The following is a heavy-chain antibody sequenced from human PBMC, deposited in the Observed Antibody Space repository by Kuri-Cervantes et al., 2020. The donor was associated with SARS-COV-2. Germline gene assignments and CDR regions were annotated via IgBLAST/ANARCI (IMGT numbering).Heavy chain of an antibody. CDR1: GYTSTGYY. Sequence: ASVKVSCKASGYTSTGYYLHWVRQAPGQGLEWMGWIKSNSGGTNYAQNFQGWVTMTRDTSISTAYMELSRLRSDDTAVYYCARLSKYSSSSSYYYYGMDVWGQGTTVTVSS. D-gene: IGHD6-6*01. V-gene: IGHV1-2*04. CDR3: ARLSKYSSSSSYYYYGMDV. CDR2: IKSNSGGT. J-gene: IGHJ6*02.